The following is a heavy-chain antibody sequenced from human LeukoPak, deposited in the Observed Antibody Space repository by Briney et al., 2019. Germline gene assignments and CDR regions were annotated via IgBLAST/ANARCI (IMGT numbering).Heavy chain of an antibody. Sequence: GGSLRLFCAASGFTFSSYAMSWVRQAPGKGLEWVSAISGSGGSTYYADSVKGRFTISRDNSKNTLYLQMNSLRAEDTAVYYCAKGQWDVDAFDIWGQGTMVTVSS. D-gene: IGHD1-26*01. CDR2: ISGSGGST. CDR3: AKGQWDVDAFDI. V-gene: IGHV3-23*01. CDR1: GFTFSSYA. J-gene: IGHJ3*02.